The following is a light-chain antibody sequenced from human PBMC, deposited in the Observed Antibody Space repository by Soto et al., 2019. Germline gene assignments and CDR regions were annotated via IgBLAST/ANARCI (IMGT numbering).Light chain of an antibody. V-gene: IGKV1-5*01. Sequence: DIQMTQSPSTLSASVGDRVTITCRASQSISSWLAWYQQKPGKAPKLLIYDASSLERGVPSRFSGRGSGTEFTLTISSLQPDDFATYYCQQYNSYSPRTFGQGTKVDI. CDR1: QSISSW. J-gene: IGKJ1*01. CDR3: QQYNSYSPRT. CDR2: DAS.